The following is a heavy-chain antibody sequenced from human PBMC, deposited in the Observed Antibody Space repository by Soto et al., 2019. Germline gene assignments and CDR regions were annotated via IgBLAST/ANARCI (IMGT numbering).Heavy chain of an antibody. CDR1: YCSISSTTYF. CDR2: ISYSGST. D-gene: IGHD3-10*01. Sequence: SETLSRTCTFSYCSISSTTYFLGFIRQPPWKGLEWIGSISYSGSTFYNPSLKSRVTISVEKSKNQFSLKLSSMTAADTAVYHCVRHSYRSGRYLPNFAYWGTGTLVSVSS. V-gene: IGHV4-39*01. CDR3: VRHSYRSGRYLPNFAY. J-gene: IGHJ4*02.